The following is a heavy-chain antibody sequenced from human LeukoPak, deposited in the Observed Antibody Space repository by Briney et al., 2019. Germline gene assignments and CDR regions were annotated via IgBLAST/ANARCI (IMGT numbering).Heavy chain of an antibody. V-gene: IGHV3-33*01. CDR3: ARKYSGYDAGMDV. CDR2: IWYDGSKK. J-gene: IGHJ6*02. CDR1: GFTFSSYG. D-gene: IGHD5-12*01. Sequence: GGSLRLSCAASGFTFSSYGMHWVRQAPGKGLEWVAVIWYDGSKKYYIDSVKGRFTIPRDNSKNTLYLQMNSLRAEDTAVYYCARKYSGYDAGMDVWGQGTTVTVSS.